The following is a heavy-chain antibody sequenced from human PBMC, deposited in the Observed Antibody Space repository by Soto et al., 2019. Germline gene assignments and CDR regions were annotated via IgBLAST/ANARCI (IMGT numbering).Heavy chain of an antibody. CDR2: IYYSGST. Sequence: SETLSLTCTVCGGSISSSSYYWCWIRQPTGKGLEWIGSIYYSGSTYYNPSLKSRVTISVDTSKNQFSLKLSSVTAADTAVYYCARHSGDSYGNYYYYGMDVWGQGTTVT. V-gene: IGHV4-39*01. J-gene: IGHJ6*02. CDR1: GGSISSSSYY. D-gene: IGHD5-18*01. CDR3: ARHSGDSYGNYYYYGMDV.